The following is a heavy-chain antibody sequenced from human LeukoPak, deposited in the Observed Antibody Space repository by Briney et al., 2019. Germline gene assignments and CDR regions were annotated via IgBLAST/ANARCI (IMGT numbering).Heavy chain of an antibody. J-gene: IGHJ4*02. D-gene: IGHD3-22*01. V-gene: IGHV4-30-2*01. CDR2: IYHSGST. CDR1: GGSISSGGYS. Sequence: SETLSLTCAVSGGSISSGGYSWSWIRQPPGKGLEWIGYIYHSGSTYYNPSLKSRVTISVDRSKNQFSLKLSSVTAADTAVYHCARISSGYYYLDYWGQGTLVTVSS. CDR3: ARISSGYYYLDY.